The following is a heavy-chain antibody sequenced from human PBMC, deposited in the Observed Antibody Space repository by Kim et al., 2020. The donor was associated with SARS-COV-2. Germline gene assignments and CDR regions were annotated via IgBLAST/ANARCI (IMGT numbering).Heavy chain of an antibody. V-gene: IGHV5-51*01. J-gene: IGHJ4*02. Sequence: SYSPSFQGQVTISADQSISTAYLQWSSLKASDTAMYYCARRDYGDYYFDYWGQGTLVTVSS. D-gene: IGHD4-17*01. CDR3: ARRDYGDYYFDY.